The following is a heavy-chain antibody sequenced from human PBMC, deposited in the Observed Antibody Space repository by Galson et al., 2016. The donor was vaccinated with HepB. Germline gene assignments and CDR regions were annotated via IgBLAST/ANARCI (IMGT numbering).Heavy chain of an antibody. CDR3: AKDGFNYYGSGSMFYHYYMDV. J-gene: IGHJ6*03. CDR2: IYSGGDT. Sequence: SLRLSCAASGFTVSSNDMTWVRQAPGKGLEGVSLIYSGGDTYYADSVKGRFTISRDNSKNTLYLQMNSLRAEDTAVYYCAKDGFNYYGSGSMFYHYYMDVWGQGTTVTVS. D-gene: IGHD3-10*01. V-gene: IGHV3-53*05. CDR1: GFTVSSND.